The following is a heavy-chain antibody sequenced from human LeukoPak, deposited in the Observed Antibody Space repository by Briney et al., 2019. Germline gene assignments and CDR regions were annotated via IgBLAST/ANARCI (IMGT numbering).Heavy chain of an antibody. CDR2: ISPSGGTT. J-gene: IGHJ4*02. V-gene: IGHV3-23*01. Sequence: GASLRLSCAASGFNFNNYAMVWVRQAPGKGLEWVSSISPSGGTTYYTHSVKGRFTTSRDNSKTTLYLQMNSLRAEDTAVYYCAKDNGGRLESIRVDCFDYWGQGTLVTVSS. CDR3: AKDNGGRLESIRVDCFDY. D-gene: IGHD5-24*01. CDR1: GFNFNNYA.